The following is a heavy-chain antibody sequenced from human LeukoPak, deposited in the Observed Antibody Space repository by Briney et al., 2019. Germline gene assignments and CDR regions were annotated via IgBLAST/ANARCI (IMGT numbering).Heavy chain of an antibody. D-gene: IGHD3-3*01. V-gene: IGHV4-30-2*01. J-gene: IGHJ4*02. Sequence: PSETLSLTCTVPGGSISSGGYYWSWIRQPPGQGLEWIGYIYHSGSTYYNPSLKSRVTISVDRSKNQFSLKLSSVTAADTAVYYCARVKYYDFWSGYSDYWGQGTLVTVSS. CDR2: IYHSGST. CDR3: ARVKYYDFWSGYSDY. CDR1: GGSISSGGYY.